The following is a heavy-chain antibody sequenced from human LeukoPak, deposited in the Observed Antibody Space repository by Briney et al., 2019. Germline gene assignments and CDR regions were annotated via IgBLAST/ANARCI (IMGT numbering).Heavy chain of an antibody. Sequence: PSETLSLTCTVSGVSISSGSYYWAWIRQPPGESPEWIGSMHYTGSTYYNPSLKTRVTISVDTSKNQLSLKLRSVTAADTAVYYCARRDYFDSWGRGTLVTVSS. CDR2: MHYTGST. V-gene: IGHV4-39*01. CDR3: ARRDYFDS. J-gene: IGHJ4*02. CDR1: GVSISSGSYY.